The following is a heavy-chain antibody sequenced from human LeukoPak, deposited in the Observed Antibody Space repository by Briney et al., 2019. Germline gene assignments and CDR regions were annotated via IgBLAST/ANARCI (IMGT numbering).Heavy chain of an antibody. V-gene: IGHV3-30*02. Sequence: PGGSLRLSCAASGFTFSSYGMHWVRQAPGKGLESAAFIRYDGSDKYYGDSVKGRFTISRDNSKNTVSLQMNSLRAEDTAVYYCAKDGMVGITGTILGRHFDYWGQGTLVTVSS. CDR3: AKDGMVGITGTILGRHFDY. J-gene: IGHJ4*02. CDR2: IRYDGSDK. CDR1: GFTFSSYG. D-gene: IGHD1-20*01.